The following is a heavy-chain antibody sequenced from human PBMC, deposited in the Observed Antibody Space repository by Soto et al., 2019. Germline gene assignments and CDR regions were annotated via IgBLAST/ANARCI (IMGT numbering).Heavy chain of an antibody. CDR1: GFTFSSYG. J-gene: IGHJ5*02. CDR2: ISYDGSNK. V-gene: IGHV3-30*18. D-gene: IGHD3-22*01. Sequence: GGSLRLSCAASGFTFSSYGMHWVRQAPGKGLEWVAVISYDGSNKYYADSVKGRFTISRDNSKNTLYLQMNSLRAEDTAVYYCEKDSSGYTASWGQGTLVTVSS. CDR3: EKDSSGYTAS.